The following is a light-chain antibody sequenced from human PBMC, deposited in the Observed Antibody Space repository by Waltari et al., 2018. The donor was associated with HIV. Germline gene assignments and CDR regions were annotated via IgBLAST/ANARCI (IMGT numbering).Light chain of an antibody. Sequence: EIELTQSPATLSVSPGEGATLSCRTSQSVSRNLARYQQKPGQAPRLPIHGASTRATGTPARFSGSGSGTEFTLTISSLQSGDSAIYYCQQYIHWWTFGQGTKVEIK. CDR2: GAS. CDR1: QSVSRN. V-gene: IGKV3-15*01. J-gene: IGKJ1*01. CDR3: QQYIHWWT.